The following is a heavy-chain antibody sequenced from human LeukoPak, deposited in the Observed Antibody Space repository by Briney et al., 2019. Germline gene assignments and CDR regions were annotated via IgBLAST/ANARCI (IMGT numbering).Heavy chain of an antibody. D-gene: IGHD3-22*01. V-gene: IGHV3-72*01. CDR1: GFTFSDHY. J-gene: IGHJ4*02. CDR2: TRNKANSYTT. Sequence: PGGSLRLSXAASGFTFSDHYMDWVRQAPGKGLEWLGRTRNKANSYTTEYAASVKGRFTISRDDSKNSLYLQMNSLKTEDMAVYYCASITMIVATGGWGQGTLVTVSS. CDR3: ASITMIVATGG.